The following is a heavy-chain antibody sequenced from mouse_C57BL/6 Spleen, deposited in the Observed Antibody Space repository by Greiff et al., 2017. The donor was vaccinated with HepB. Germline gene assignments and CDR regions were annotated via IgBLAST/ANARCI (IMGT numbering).Heavy chain of an antibody. V-gene: IGHV1-76*01. Sequence: QVQLQQSGAELVRPGASVKLSCKASGYTFTDYYINWVKQRPGQGLEWIARIYPGSGNTYYNEKFKGKATLTAAKSSSTAYMQLSSLTSEDSAVYFCARGANWEGSAWFAYWGQGTLVTVSA. D-gene: IGHD4-1*01. CDR2: IYPGSGNT. J-gene: IGHJ3*01. CDR3: ARGANWEGSAWFAY. CDR1: GYTFTDYY.